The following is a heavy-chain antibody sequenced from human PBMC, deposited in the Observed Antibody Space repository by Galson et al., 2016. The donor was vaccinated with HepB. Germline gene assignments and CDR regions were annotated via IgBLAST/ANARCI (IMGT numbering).Heavy chain of an antibody. CDR3: AKDPQWTTSSRGAFDV. D-gene: IGHD6-6*01. Sequence: SLRLSCAASGFSFSSYAMSWVRPAPGKGLEWVSTITGRGTSTYYADSVEGRFTISRDNSKSTLYLQMNGLRAEDTAVYYCAKDPQWTTSSRGAFDVWGQGTMVTVSS. CDR2: ITGRGTST. V-gene: IGHV3-23*01. J-gene: IGHJ3*01. CDR1: GFSFSSYA.